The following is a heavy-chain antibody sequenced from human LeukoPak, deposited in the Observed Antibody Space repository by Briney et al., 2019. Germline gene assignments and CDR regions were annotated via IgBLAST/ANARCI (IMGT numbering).Heavy chain of an antibody. CDR3: ARVTGESYDFWSGYAKYYYYYMDV. Sequence: KPSETLSLTCTVSGGSISTYFWSWIRQPPGKGLEWIGYIYYSGSTNYNPSLKSRVTISVDTSKNQFSLKLSSVTAADTAVYYCARVTGESYDFWSGYAKYYYYYMDVWGKGTTVTVSS. CDR2: IYYSGST. J-gene: IGHJ6*03. V-gene: IGHV4-59*01. CDR1: GGSISTYF. D-gene: IGHD3-3*01.